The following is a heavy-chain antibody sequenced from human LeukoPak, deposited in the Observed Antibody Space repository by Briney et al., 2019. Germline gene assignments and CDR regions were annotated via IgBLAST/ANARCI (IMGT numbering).Heavy chain of an antibody. Sequence: GASVRVSCKASGYTFTGYYMHWVRQAPGQGLEWMGWINPNSGGTNYAQKFQGRVTMNRDTSISTAYMELSRLRSDDTAVYYCARNDILTGYYEYYFDYWGQGTLVTVSS. V-gene: IGHV1-2*02. J-gene: IGHJ4*02. CDR1: GYTFTGYY. D-gene: IGHD3-9*01. CDR3: ARNDILTGYYEYYFDY. CDR2: INPNSGGT.